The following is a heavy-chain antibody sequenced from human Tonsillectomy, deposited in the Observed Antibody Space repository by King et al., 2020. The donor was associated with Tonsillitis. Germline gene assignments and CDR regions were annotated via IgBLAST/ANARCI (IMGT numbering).Heavy chain of an antibody. CDR2: INPNSGGT. J-gene: IGHJ3*02. V-gene: IGHV1-2*02. D-gene: IGHD5-24*01. CDR3: ARVKGVKMATTPDWFRDLSHYDAFDI. CDR1: GYTFTGYY. Sequence: VQLVESGAEVKKPGASVKVSCKASGYTFTGYYMHWVRQAPGQGLEWMGWINPNSGGTNYAQTFQGRVTMTRDTSISTAYMELSRLRSDDTAVYYCARVKGVKMATTPDWFRDLSHYDAFDIWGQGTMVTVSS.